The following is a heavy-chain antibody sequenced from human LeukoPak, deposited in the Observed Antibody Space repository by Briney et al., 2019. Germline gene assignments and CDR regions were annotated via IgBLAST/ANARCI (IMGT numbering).Heavy chain of an antibody. D-gene: IGHD3-22*01. CDR1: GYTFTGYY. Sequence: ASVKVSCKASGYTFTGYYMHWVRQAPGQGLEWMGWINPNSGGTNYAQKFQGRVTMTRDTSISTAYMELSRLGSDDTAVYYCARPEHYYDSSGYSYWGQGTLVTVSS. J-gene: IGHJ4*02. CDR2: INPNSGGT. V-gene: IGHV1-2*02. CDR3: ARPEHYYDSSGYSY.